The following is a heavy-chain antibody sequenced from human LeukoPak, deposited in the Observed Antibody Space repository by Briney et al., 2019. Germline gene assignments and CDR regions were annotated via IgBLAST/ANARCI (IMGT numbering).Heavy chain of an antibody. D-gene: IGHD3-10*01. CDR3: ARAAALVRGVIITSPPDYYYYGMDV. V-gene: IGHV4-31*03. CDR1: GGSISSGGYY. J-gene: IGHJ6*02. Sequence: SETLSLTCTVSGGSISSGGYYWSWIRQHPGKGLEWIGYIYYSGSTYYNPSLKSRVTISVDTSKNQSSLKLSSVTAADTAVYYCARAAALVRGVIITSPPDYYYYGMDVWGQGTTVTVSS. CDR2: IYYSGST.